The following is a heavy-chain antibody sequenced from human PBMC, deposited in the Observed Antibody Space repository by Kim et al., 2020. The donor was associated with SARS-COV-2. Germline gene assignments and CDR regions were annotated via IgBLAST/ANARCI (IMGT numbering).Heavy chain of an antibody. D-gene: IGHD3-22*01. CDR3: AKGPEYYDSSGYHAFDI. Sequence: VKGRFTISRDNSKNTLYLQMNSLRAEDTAVYYCAKGPEYYDSSGYHAFDIWGQGTMVTVSS. J-gene: IGHJ3*02. V-gene: IGHV3-23*01.